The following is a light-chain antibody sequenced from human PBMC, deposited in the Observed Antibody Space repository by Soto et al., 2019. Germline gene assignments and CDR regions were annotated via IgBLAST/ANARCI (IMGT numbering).Light chain of an antibody. CDR3: QQYDDYSPT. CDR2: KTS. V-gene: IGKV1-5*03. Sequence: DIQMTQSPSTLSASVGDRVTITCRASQSISPWLAWYQQKPAKVPKLLIYKTSTLESGVPSRFSGSGSGTEFILTITSLQPDDFATYYCQQYDDYSPTFGQGTKVEVK. J-gene: IGKJ1*01. CDR1: QSISPW.